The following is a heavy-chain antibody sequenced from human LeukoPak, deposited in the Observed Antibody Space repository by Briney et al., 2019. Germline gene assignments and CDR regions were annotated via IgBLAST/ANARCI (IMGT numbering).Heavy chain of an antibody. D-gene: IGHD4-11*01. CDR3: ARERGTITTSFDY. V-gene: IGHV1-69*05. CDR1: GGTFSSYA. CDR2: IIPIFGTA. J-gene: IGHJ4*02. Sequence: SVKVSCKASGGTFSSYAISWVRQAPGQGLEWMGRIIPIFGTANYAQKFQGRVTITTDESTSTAYMELSSLRSEDTAVYYCARERGTITTSFDYWGQGTLVTVSS.